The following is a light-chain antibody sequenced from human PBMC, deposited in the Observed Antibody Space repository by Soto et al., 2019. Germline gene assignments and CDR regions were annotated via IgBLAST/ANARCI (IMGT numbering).Light chain of an antibody. Sequence: QSALTQPRSVSGSPGQSVTISCTGTNSDVGGYKYVSWYQQYPGKAPKLMIYDVSKRPSGVPDRFSGSKSVNTASLTISGLQAEHEADYFCCSYAGSYSDVFGTGTKLTVL. CDR2: DVS. CDR1: NSDVGGYKY. V-gene: IGLV2-11*01. J-gene: IGLJ1*01. CDR3: CSYAGSYSDV.